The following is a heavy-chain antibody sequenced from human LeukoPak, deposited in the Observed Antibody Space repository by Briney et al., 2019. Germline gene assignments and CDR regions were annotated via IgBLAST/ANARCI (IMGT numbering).Heavy chain of an antibody. D-gene: IGHD2-21*02. J-gene: IGHJ6*02. V-gene: IGHV3-20*01. Sequence: GGSLRLSCAASGFTFDDYGMSWVRQAPGKGLEWVSGISWNGGSTGYADSVKGRFTISRDNAKNSLYLQMNSLRAEDTALYHCARDRAYCGGDCYSYYYGMDVWGQGTTVTVSS. CDR1: GFTFDDYG. CDR2: ISWNGGST. CDR3: ARDRAYCGGDCYSYYYGMDV.